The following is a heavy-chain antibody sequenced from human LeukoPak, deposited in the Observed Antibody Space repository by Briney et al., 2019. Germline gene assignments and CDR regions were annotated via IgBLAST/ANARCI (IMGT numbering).Heavy chain of an antibody. CDR2: IWYDGSNK. CDR1: GFNFSNYG. V-gene: IGHV3-33*01. D-gene: IGHD3-3*02. CDR3: ARILAPFDY. J-gene: IGHJ4*02. Sequence: GRSLRLSCAASGFNFSNYGMHWVRQAPGKGLEWVTVIWYDGSNKYYAESVKDRFTISRDNSKNTVYLQMNSLRAEDTAVYYCARILAPFDYWGQGTLVTVSS.